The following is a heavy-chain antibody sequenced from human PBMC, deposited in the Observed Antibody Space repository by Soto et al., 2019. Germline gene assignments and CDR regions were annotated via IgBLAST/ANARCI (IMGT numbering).Heavy chain of an antibody. CDR3: ARGAPRLPSMDV. Sequence: QVQLQESGPGLVKPSGTLSLTCAVSSGSISSSHWWSCVRQPPGKGLEWIGEIYHSGSTNYIPSLKSLVTISLDKSKNQFSLELSSVTAADTAVYYGARGAPRLPSMDVWGQGTTVTVSS. J-gene: IGHJ6*02. CDR1: SGSISSSHW. CDR2: IYHSGST. D-gene: IGHD5-18*01. V-gene: IGHV4-4*02.